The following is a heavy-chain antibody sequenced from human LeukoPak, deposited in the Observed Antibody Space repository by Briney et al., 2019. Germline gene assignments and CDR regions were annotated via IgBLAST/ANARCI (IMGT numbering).Heavy chain of an antibody. CDR1: GGTFSSYA. V-gene: IGHV1-69*13. CDR2: IIPIFGTA. D-gene: IGHD3-3*01. CDR3: VTVTTSFVDY. J-gene: IGHJ4*02. Sequence: SVKVSCKASGGTFSSYAISWVRQAPGQGLEWMGGIIPIFGTANYAQKFQGRVTITADESTSTAYMELSSLRSEDTAVYYCVTVTTSFVDYWGQGTLVTVSS.